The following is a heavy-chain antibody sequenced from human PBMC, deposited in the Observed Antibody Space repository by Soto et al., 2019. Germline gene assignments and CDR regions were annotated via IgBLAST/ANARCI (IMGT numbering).Heavy chain of an antibody. D-gene: IGHD2-21*02. CDR2: INHSGST. V-gene: IGHV4-34*01. J-gene: IGHJ1*01. CDR3: ARGSTVVTAHEYFQH. Sequence: SETLSLTCAVYGGSFTGYYWSWIRQPPGKGLEWIGEINHSGSTNYNPSLKSRVTISVDTSKNQFSLRLSSVTAADTAVYYCARGSTVVTAHEYFQHWGQGTLVTVSS. CDR1: GGSFTGYY.